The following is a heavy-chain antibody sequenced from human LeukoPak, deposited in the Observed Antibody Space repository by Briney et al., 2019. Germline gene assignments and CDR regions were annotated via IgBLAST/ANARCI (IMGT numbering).Heavy chain of an antibody. J-gene: IGHJ3*02. CDR2: IHHSGST. V-gene: IGHV4-39*07. Sequence: SETLSLTCTVSGDSISSSTYYWGWIRQPPGKGLECIGNIHHSGSTYYNPSLKSRVTISVDTSKNQFSLKLSSVTAADTAVYYRASKPTIYDTPDAFDIWGQGTMVTVSS. CDR3: ASKPTIYDTPDAFDI. D-gene: IGHD3-9*01. CDR1: GDSISSSTYY.